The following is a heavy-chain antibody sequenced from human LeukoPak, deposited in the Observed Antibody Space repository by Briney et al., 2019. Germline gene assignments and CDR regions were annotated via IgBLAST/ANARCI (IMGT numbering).Heavy chain of an antibody. Sequence: GRSLRLSCAASGFTFSSHPMHWVRQAPGKGLEWVAVISFDGSHKYYADSVRGRFTISRDNSKNTLYLQMNSLRGEDTAVYYCARDPRGPTGYDHSGRDSFDYWGQGTLVTVSS. CDR1: GFTFSSHP. CDR2: ISFDGSHK. D-gene: IGHD3-22*01. CDR3: ARDPRGPTGYDHSGRDSFDY. J-gene: IGHJ4*02. V-gene: IGHV3-30*04.